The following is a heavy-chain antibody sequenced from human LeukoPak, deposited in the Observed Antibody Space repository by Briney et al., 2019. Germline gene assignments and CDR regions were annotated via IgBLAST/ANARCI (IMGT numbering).Heavy chain of an antibody. J-gene: IGHJ4*02. Sequence: ASVKVSCKASGYTFTGYYMHWVRQAPGQGLEWMGWINPNSGGTNYAQKFQGRVTMTRDTSISTAYMELSRLRSDDTAVYYCARADYGTYYYFDYWGQGTLVTVSS. CDR3: ARADYGTYYYFDY. CDR1: GYTFTGYY. V-gene: IGHV1-2*02. CDR2: INPNSGGT. D-gene: IGHD4-17*01.